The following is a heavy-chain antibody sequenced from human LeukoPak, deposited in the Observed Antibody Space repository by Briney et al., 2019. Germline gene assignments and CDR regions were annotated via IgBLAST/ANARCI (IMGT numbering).Heavy chain of an antibody. CDR1: GFTSSSYG. Sequence: GGSLRLSCAASGFTSSSYGMHWVRQAPGKGLEWVAVISYDGSNKYYADSVKGRFTISRDNSKNTLYLQMNSLRAEDAAVYYCAKELPYYYGSGSHPSYYYGMDVWGQGTTVTVSS. J-gene: IGHJ6*02. CDR2: ISYDGSNK. CDR3: AKELPYYYGSGSHPSYYYGMDV. V-gene: IGHV3-30*18. D-gene: IGHD3-10*01.